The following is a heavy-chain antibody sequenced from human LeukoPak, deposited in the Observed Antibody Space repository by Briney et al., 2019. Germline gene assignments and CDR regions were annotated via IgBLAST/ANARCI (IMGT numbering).Heavy chain of an antibody. Sequence: GGSLRLSCAASGFTFSSYSMNWVRQAPGKGLEWVSSISSSSSYIYCADSVKGRFTISRDNAKNSLYLQMNSLRAEDTAVYYCARDQSATFWSGYPIDYWGQGTLVTVSS. V-gene: IGHV3-21*01. D-gene: IGHD3-3*01. J-gene: IGHJ4*02. CDR2: ISSSSSYI. CDR3: ARDQSATFWSGYPIDY. CDR1: GFTFSSYS.